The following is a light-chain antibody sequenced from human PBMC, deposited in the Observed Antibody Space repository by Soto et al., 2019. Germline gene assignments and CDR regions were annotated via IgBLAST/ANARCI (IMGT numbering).Light chain of an antibody. J-gene: IGKJ3*01. CDR3: QQFGSSPGFT. Sequence: EIVLTQSPGTLSLSPGERATLSCRARQSINSRYLAWYQQKPGQAPRLLIYGASSRATGIPDRFSGSGSGTDVTLTISRLEPEDFAVYYCQQFGSSPGFTFGPGTKVDIK. CDR2: GAS. CDR1: QSINSRY. V-gene: IGKV3-20*01.